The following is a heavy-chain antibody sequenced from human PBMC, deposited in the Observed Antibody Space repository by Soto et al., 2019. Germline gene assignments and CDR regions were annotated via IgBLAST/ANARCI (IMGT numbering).Heavy chain of an antibody. V-gene: IGHV3-23*01. D-gene: IGHD3-3*01. CDR1: GFTFRNYA. CDR2: INGGGVST. CDR3: PKGRFLEGFLSGGGEEC. J-gene: IGHJ4*02. Sequence: QLLESGGGLVQPGGSLRLSCAASGFTFRNYAMSWVRQAPGKGLEWVSAINGGGVSTYYADSVKGRFTISRDQSKNTIYLQMDSLRVEDTAVNYCPKGRFLEGFLSGGGEECWGRGTLVTVSS.